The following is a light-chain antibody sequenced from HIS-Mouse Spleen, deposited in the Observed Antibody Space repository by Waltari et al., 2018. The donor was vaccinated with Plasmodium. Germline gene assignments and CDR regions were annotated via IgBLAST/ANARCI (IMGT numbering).Light chain of an antibody. CDR1: QSISSY. V-gene: IGKV1-39*01. Sequence: EIKMPKPLSPLPASVGDRVTIPCRASQSISSYLNWYKQKPGKAPKLLIYAASSLQSGVPSRFSGSGSGTDFTLTISSLQPEDFATYYCQQCYSSWTFGQGTKVEIK. CDR3: QQCYSSWT. CDR2: AAS. J-gene: IGKJ1*01.